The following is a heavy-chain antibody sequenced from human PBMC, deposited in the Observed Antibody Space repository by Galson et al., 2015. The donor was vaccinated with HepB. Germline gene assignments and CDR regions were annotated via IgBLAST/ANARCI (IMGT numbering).Heavy chain of an antibody. CDR3: ARETGPGIERWLPTVTAFDI. V-gene: IGHV1-18*01. Sequence: SVKVSCKASGYTFSSYGITWVRQAPGQGLEWMGWISAYNGNTNYAQKLQGRVTMTTDTSTSTAYMELRSLRSGDTAVYYCARETGPGIERWLPTVTAFDIWGQGTMVTVSS. D-gene: IGHD5-24*01. CDR2: ISAYNGNT. CDR1: GYTFSSYG. J-gene: IGHJ3*02.